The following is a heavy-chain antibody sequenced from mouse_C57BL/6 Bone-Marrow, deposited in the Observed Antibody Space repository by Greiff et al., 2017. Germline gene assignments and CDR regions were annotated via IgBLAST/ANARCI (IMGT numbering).Heavy chain of an antibody. CDR1: GYTFTSYW. J-gene: IGHJ3*01. V-gene: IGHV1-55*01. CDR3: ARHGEDWFAY. CDR2: IYPGSGST. Sequence: QVQLQQPGAELVKPGASVKMSCKASGYTFTSYWLTWVKQRPGQGLEWIGDIYPGSGSTDYNEKFKSKATLTVDTSSSTAYMQLSSLTSEDSAVYYCARHGEDWFAYWGQGTLVTVSA.